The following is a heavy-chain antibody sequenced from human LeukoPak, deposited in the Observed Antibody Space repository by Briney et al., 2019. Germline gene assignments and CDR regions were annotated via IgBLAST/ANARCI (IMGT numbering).Heavy chain of an antibody. CDR1: GFTFSSYS. J-gene: IGHJ4*02. D-gene: IGHD6-19*01. CDR2: ISSSSTI. V-gene: IGHV3-48*04. Sequence: GGSLRLSCAASGFTFSSYSMNWVRQAPGKGLEWVSYISSSSTIYYADSVKGRFTISRDNAKNSLYLQMNSLRAEDTAVYYCARDPPSQYSSGWYGVDYWGQGTLVTVSS. CDR3: ARDPPSQYSSGWYGVDY.